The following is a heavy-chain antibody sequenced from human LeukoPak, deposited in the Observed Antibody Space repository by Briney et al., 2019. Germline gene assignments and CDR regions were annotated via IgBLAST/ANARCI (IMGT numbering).Heavy chain of an antibody. D-gene: IGHD2-15*01. CDR3: ARVYSIRSFDY. V-gene: IGHV1-2*02. J-gene: IGHJ4*02. Sequence: GASVKVSCRASGYTFTAHYIHWVRQAPGQGLEWMGWINPNSGDTNYAQKFQGRVTMTRDTSINTAYMELTRLTSDDTAVYYCARVYSIRSFDYWGQGTLVTVSS. CDR2: INPNSGDT. CDR1: GYTFTAHY.